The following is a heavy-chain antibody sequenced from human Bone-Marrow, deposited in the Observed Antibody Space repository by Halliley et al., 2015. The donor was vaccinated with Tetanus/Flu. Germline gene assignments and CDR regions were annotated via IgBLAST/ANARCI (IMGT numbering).Heavy chain of an antibody. V-gene: IGHV5-51*01. Sequence: VGNIHPGDSAPRYSPSFQGPVAFSADKSGPTAYLQWTSLTASDNAMYYCARLGAPQWGTFDYWGQGTLVTVSS. D-gene: IGHD2-8*01. CDR3: ARLGAPQWGTFDY. J-gene: IGHJ4*02. CDR2: IHPGDSAP.